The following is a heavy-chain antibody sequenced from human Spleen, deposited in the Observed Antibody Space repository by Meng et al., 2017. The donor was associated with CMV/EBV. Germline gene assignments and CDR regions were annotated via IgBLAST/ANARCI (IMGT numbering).Heavy chain of an antibody. Sequence: WVRQAPGKGLEWIGYIYDSGRTNYKPSLKSRVTISLDTSKNQFSLKLTSMTAADTAVYYCARLQQQVVRGAGSWFDPWGQGTLVTVSS. V-gene: IGHV4-59*01. CDR2: IYDSGRT. J-gene: IGHJ5*02. CDR3: ARLQQQVVRGAGSWFDP. D-gene: IGHD6-13*01.